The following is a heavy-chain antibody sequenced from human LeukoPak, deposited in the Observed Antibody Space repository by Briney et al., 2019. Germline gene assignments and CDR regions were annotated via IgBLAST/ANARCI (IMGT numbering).Heavy chain of an antibody. V-gene: IGHV1-2*02. Sequence: GASVKVSCKASGYTFTGYYMHWVRQAPGQGLEWMGWINPNSGGTNYAQKFQGRVTMTRDTSISTAYMELSRLRSDDTAVYYCARDRVVEGGIVEGFLVRGEDGMDVWGQGTTVTVSS. CDR3: ARDRVVEGGIVEGFLVRGEDGMDV. CDR2: INPNSGGT. D-gene: IGHD3-10*01. CDR1: GYTFTGYY. J-gene: IGHJ6*02.